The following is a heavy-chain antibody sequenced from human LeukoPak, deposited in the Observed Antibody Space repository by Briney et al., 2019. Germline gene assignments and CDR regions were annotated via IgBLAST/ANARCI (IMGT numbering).Heavy chain of an antibody. CDR3: ASLYCSSTSCYSFNY. J-gene: IGHJ4*02. Sequence: SETLSLTCAVYGGSFSGYYWSWIRQPPGKGLECIGEINHSGSTNYNPSLKSRVTISVHTSKNQFSLKLSSVTAADTAVYYCASLYCSSTSCYSFNYWGQGTLVTVSS. D-gene: IGHD2-2*02. CDR1: GGSFSGYY. V-gene: IGHV4-34*01. CDR2: INHSGST.